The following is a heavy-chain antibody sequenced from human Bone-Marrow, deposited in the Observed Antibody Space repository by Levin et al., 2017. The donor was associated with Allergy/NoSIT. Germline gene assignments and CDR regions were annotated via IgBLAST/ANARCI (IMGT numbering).Heavy chain of an antibody. V-gene: IGHV3-33*01. CDR3: ARDSVEVVEPAPDDNNQPSLLMDV. D-gene: IGHD3-22*01. Sequence: GGSLRLSCATSGFIFTTYAMHWVRQAPGKGLEWMAVIWYDGSNEYYADSVRGRFTISRDNSKNTLYLQMNSLRAEDTAVYFCARDSVEVVEPAPDDNNQPSLLMDVWGQGTTVIVSS. CDR2: IWYDGSNE. J-gene: IGHJ6*02. CDR1: GFIFTTYA.